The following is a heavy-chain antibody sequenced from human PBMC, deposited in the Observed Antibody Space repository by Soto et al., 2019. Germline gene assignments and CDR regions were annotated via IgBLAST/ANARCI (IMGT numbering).Heavy chain of an antibody. Sequence: QVQLVESGGGVVQPGRSLRLSCAASGFTFSSYAMHWVRQAPGKGLEWVAVISYDGSNKYYADSVKGRFTISRDNSKNTLYLQMNSLRAEDTAVYYCARIAVAGTADYWGQGTLVTVSS. CDR3: ARIAVAGTADY. CDR1: GFTFSSYA. J-gene: IGHJ4*02. V-gene: IGHV3-30-3*01. CDR2: ISYDGSNK. D-gene: IGHD6-19*01.